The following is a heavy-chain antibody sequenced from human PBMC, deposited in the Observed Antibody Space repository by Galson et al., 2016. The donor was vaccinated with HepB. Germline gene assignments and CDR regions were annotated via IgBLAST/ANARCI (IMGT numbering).Heavy chain of an antibody. CDR2: IYHSGTT. V-gene: IGHV4-4*02. D-gene: IGHD1-1*01. Sequence: SETLSLTCAVSGGSISRSNWRSWVRQIPGKGLEWIGQIYHSGTTNYNPSLKSRVTISVDKSNNQFSLNLRSVTAADTAVYYCAREGNAGQSFDSWGQGALVTVSS. J-gene: IGHJ4*02. CDR1: GGSISRSNW. CDR3: AREGNAGQSFDS.